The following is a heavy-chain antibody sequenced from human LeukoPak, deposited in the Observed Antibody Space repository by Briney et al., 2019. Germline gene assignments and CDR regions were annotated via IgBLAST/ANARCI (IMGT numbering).Heavy chain of an antibody. D-gene: IGHD6-19*01. CDR3: ARDDPVAGTIDY. Sequence: SETLSLTCTVSGGSLSSYYWSWIRQPPGKGLEWIGYIYYSGSTNYNPSLKSRVTISVDTSKNQFSLKLSSVTAADTAVYYRARDDPVAGTIDYWGQGTLVTVSS. V-gene: IGHV4-59*01. CDR1: GGSLSSYY. J-gene: IGHJ4*02. CDR2: IYYSGST.